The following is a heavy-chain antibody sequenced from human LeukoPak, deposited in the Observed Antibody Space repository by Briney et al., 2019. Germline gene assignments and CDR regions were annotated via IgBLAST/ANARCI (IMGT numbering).Heavy chain of an antibody. Sequence: PGGSLRLSCAASGFTFSSYGMHWVRQVPGKGLEWVAVISYDGSNKYYADSVKGRFTISRDNSKNTLYLQMNSLRAEDTAVYYCAKSVTLPKFDYWGQGTLVTVSS. CDR1: GFTFSSYG. V-gene: IGHV3-30*18. J-gene: IGHJ4*02. D-gene: IGHD4-23*01. CDR3: AKSVTLPKFDY. CDR2: ISYDGSNK.